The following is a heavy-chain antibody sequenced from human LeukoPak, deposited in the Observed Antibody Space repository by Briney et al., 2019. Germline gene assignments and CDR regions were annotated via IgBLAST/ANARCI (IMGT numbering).Heavy chain of an antibody. CDR1: GFAFSTYG. V-gene: IGHV3-33*06. CDR3: VKERGPFDAFDI. Sequence: GGSLRLSXAASGFAFSTYGMHWVRQAPGKGLEWVAVIWSDGTNRFYADSAKGRFTFSRDNSKNTLSLQMNSLRAEDTAVYYCVKERGPFDAFDIWGHGTMVTVSS. J-gene: IGHJ3*02. CDR2: IWSDGTNR.